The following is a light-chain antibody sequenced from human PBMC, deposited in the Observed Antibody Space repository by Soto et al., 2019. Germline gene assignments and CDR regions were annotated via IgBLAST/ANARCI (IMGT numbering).Light chain of an antibody. Sequence: QSALTQPPSASGSPGQSVTISCTGTSSDVGGYNYVSWYQQHPDKAPRLMIYEVTKRPSGVPDRFSGSKSGNTASLTVSGLQAEDEADYYCSSYAGSDNLGVFGTGTKLTVL. V-gene: IGLV2-8*01. CDR3: SSYAGSDNLGV. CDR2: EVT. CDR1: SSDVGGYNY. J-gene: IGLJ1*01.